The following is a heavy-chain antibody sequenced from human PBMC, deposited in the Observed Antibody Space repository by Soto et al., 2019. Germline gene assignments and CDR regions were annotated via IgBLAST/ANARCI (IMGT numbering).Heavy chain of an antibody. CDR1: GGTFSSYA. J-gene: IGHJ3*02. D-gene: IGHD6-6*01. CDR2: IIPIFGTA. CDR3: ARDLVVEYSSSRRAFDI. Sequence: QVQLVQSGAEVKKPGSSVKVSCKASGGTFSSYAISWVRQAPGQGLEWMGGIIPIFGTANYAQKFRGRVTITADESTSTAYMELSSLRSEDTAVYYCARDLVVEYSSSRRAFDIWGQGTMVTVSS. V-gene: IGHV1-69*12.